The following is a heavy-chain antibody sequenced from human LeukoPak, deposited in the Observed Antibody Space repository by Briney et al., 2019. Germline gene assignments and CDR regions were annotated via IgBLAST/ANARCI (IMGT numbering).Heavy chain of an antibody. CDR3: ARDKRYKDGYNSGVFAY. J-gene: IGHJ4*02. Sequence: ASVKVSCKTSGYTFTSCGLSWVRQAPGQGLEWMGWISAYNGNTNYAQNLQGRVTMTTDTSTSIAYMELRSLRSDDTAVYYCARDKRYKDGYNSGVFAYWGQGTLVTVSS. D-gene: IGHD5-24*01. CDR1: GYTFTSCG. CDR2: ISAYNGNT. V-gene: IGHV1-18*01.